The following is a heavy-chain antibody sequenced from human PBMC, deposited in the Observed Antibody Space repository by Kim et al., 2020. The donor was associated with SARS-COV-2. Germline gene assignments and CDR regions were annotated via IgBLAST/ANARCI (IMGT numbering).Heavy chain of an antibody. V-gene: IGHV3-15*01. CDR2: IKSKTDGGTT. J-gene: IGHJ6*02. Sequence: GGSLRLSCAASGFTFSNAWMSWVRQAPGKGLEWVGRIKSKTDGGTTDYAAPVKGRFTISRDDSKNTLYLQMNSLKTEDTAVYYCTTDFLPRIAAAGGYYYYGMDVWGQGTTVTVSS. CDR1: GFTFSNAW. CDR3: TTDFLPRIAAAGGYYYYGMDV. D-gene: IGHD6-13*01.